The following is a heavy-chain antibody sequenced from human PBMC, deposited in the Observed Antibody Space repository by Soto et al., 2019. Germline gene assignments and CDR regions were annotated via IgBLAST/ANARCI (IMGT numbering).Heavy chain of an antibody. D-gene: IGHD1-20*01. CDR1: SGSFSGYY. CDR3: ASCITGTTDYYYGMDV. V-gene: IGHV4-34*01. Sequence: PSETLSLTCAVYSGSFSGYYWSWIRQPPGKGLEWIGEINHSGSPNYNPSLKSRVTISVDTSKNQFSLKLSSVTAADTAVYYCASCITGTTDYYYGMDVWGQGTTVTVSS. J-gene: IGHJ6*02. CDR2: INHSGSP.